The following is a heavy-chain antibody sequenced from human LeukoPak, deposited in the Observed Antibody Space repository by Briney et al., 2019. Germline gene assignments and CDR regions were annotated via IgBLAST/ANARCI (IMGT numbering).Heavy chain of an antibody. J-gene: IGHJ3*02. CDR2: IYYSGST. D-gene: IGHD3-3*01. V-gene: IGHV4-39*01. CDR3: ARGTLGITIFGVVYDAFDI. CDR1: GGSISSSSYY. Sequence: PSETLSLTCTVSGGSISSSSYYWGWIRQPPGKGLEWIGSIYYSGSTYYNPSLKSRVTISVDTSKNQFSLKLSSVTAADTAVYYCARGTLGITIFGVVYDAFDIWGQGTMVTVSS.